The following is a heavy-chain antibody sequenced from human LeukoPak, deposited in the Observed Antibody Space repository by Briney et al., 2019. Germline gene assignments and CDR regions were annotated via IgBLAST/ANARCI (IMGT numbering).Heavy chain of an antibody. Sequence: SETLSLTCTVSGGSISSNGYYWSWIRQQPGKGLEWIGYIYYSGSTYYNPSLKSRVTISVDTSKNQFSLKLSSVTAADTAVYYCARVATVVAANYYYYGMDVWGQGTTVTVSS. CDR2: IYYSGST. V-gene: IGHV4-30-4*08. CDR3: ARVATVVAANYYYYGMDV. D-gene: IGHD2-15*01. CDR1: GGSISSNGYY. J-gene: IGHJ6*02.